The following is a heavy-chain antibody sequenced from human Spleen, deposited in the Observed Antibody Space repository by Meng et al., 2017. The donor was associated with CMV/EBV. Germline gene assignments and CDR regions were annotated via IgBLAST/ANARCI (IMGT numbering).Heavy chain of an antibody. J-gene: IGHJ6*02. V-gene: IGHV3-21*01. Sequence: GESLKISCAASGFTFSSYSMNWVRQAPGKGLEWVSSISSSSSYIYYADSVKGRFTISRDNAKNSLYLQMNSLRAEDTAVYYCARGGIKGDFWSGPYYYYGMDVWGQGTTVTVSS. CDR3: ARGGIKGDFWSGPYYYYGMDV. CDR2: ISSSSSYI. D-gene: IGHD3-3*01. CDR1: GFTFSSYS.